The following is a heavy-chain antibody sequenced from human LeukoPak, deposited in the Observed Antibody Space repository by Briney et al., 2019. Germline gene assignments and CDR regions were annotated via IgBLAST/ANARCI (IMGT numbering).Heavy chain of an antibody. Sequence: GGSLRLSCAASGFTFSSYWMHWVRQAPGKGLVWVSRIFTDGSTTSYADSVKGRFTISRDNAKNTLYLEMKSLRVEDTAVYYCARELPREVALDYWGQGTLVTVSP. D-gene: IGHD1-26*01. CDR1: GFTFSSYW. CDR2: IFTDGSTT. V-gene: IGHV3-74*01. CDR3: ARELPREVALDY. J-gene: IGHJ4*01.